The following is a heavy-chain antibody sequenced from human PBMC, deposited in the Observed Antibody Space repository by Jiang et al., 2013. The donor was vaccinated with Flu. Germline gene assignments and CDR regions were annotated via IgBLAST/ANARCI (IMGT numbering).Heavy chain of an antibody. CDR3: ARARGSGSYYTPQNWYFDL. J-gene: IGHJ2*01. Sequence: QLLESGGGLVKPGGSLRLSCAASGFTFSDYYMSWIRQAPGKGLEWVSYISSSGSTIYYADYVKGRFTISRDNAKNSLYLQMNSLRAEDTAVYYCARARGSGSYYTPQNWYFDLWGRGTLVTVSS. CDR2: ISSSGSTI. CDR1: GFTFSDYY. V-gene: IGHV3-11*01. D-gene: IGHD3-10*01.